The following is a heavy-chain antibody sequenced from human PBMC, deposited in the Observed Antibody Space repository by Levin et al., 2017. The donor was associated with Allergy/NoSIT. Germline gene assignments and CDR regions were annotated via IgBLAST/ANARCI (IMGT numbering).Heavy chain of an antibody. CDR2: IYNSGST. CDR3: ASSGLKVDSAMVFFDS. V-gene: IGHV4-31*03. CDR1: GGSIRSGGYY. D-gene: IGHD5-18*01. J-gene: IGHJ4*01. Sequence: PSETLSLTCTVSGGSIRSGGYYWNWIRQPPGKGLEWIGSIYNSGSTDYNPSLKSRLSISVDSSKNKFSLDLSSVTAADTAVYYCASSGLKVDSAMVFFDSWGQGTRVTVSS.